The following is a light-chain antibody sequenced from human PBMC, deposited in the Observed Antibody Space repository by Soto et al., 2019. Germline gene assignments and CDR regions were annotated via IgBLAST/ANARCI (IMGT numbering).Light chain of an antibody. J-gene: IGKJ4*01. CDR3: QQRSNWPLT. Sequence: EIVLTQSPATLSLSPGERATLSCRASQSVGSYLAWYQQKPGQAPWLLMSDASNRATGIPARFSGSGSGTDFTLTISSLEPEDFAVYYCQQRSNWPLTFGGGTKVEIK. CDR1: QSVGSY. V-gene: IGKV3-11*01. CDR2: DAS.